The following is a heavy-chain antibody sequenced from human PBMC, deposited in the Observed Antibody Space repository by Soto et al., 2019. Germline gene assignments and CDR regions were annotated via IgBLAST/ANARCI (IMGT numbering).Heavy chain of an antibody. CDR3: ARSLRVRRYYFDY. J-gene: IGHJ4*02. CDR2: INHSGST. Sequence: SETLSLTCAVYGGSFSGYYWSWIRQPPGKGLEWIGEINHSGSTNYNPSLKSRVTISVDTSKNQFSLKLSSVTAADTAVYYCARSLRVRRYYFDYWGQGTLVTVSS. D-gene: IGHD3-10*01. CDR1: GGSFSGYY. V-gene: IGHV4-34*01.